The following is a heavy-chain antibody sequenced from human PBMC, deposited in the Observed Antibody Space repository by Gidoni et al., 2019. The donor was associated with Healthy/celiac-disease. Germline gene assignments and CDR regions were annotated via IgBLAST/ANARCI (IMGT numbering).Heavy chain of an antibody. J-gene: IGHJ6*02. CDR2: INHSGST. CDR3: ASTNVLRFFGD. V-gene: IGHV4-34*01. D-gene: IGHD3-3*01. Sequence: QVQLKQWGAGLLKPSETLSLTCAVYGGSFSGYYWSWIRQPPGKGLEWIGEINHSGSTNYNPSLKSRVTISVDTSKNQFSLKLSSVTAADTAVYYCASTNVLRFFGDWGQGTTVTVSS. CDR1: GGSFSGYY.